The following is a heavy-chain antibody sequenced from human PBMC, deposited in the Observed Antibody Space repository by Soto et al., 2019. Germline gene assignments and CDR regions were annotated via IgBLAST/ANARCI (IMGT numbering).Heavy chain of an antibody. J-gene: IGHJ6*02. CDR2: IIPIFGTA. CDR1: GGTFSSYA. CDR3: ARVYYDFWGGYWDCYYVGMDV. V-gene: IGHV1-69*01. D-gene: IGHD3-3*01. Sequence: QVQLVQSGAEVKKPGSSVKVSCKASGGTFSSYAISWVRQAPGQGLEWMGGIIPIFGTANYAQKFQGRVTITADECTSTAYKELSSLRSEETAVFYCARVYYDFWGGYWDCYYVGMDVWGQGTTFTVSS.